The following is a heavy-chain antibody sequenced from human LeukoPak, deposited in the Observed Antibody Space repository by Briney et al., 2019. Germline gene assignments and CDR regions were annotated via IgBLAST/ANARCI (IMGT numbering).Heavy chain of an antibody. D-gene: IGHD6-13*01. V-gene: IGHV3-30*04. CDR2: ISYDGSNK. CDR3: ARERIAAAGTFDP. Sequence: GGSLRLSCAASGFTFSSYAMHWLRQAPGKGLEWVAVISYDGSNKYYADSVKGRFTISRDNSKNTLYLQMNSLRAEDTAVYYCARERIAAAGTFDPWGQGTLVTVSS. J-gene: IGHJ5*02. CDR1: GFTFSSYA.